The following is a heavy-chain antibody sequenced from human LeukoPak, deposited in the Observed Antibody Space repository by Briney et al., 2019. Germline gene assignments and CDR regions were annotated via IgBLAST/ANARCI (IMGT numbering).Heavy chain of an antibody. CDR1: GYSFTSNW. CDR2: MYRGDSDL. Sequence: GESLKISCKGSGYSFTSNWIGWVRQMPGKGLERMGVMYRGDSDLRYSPSFEGQVTISVDKSISTAYLQWSSLKASDTAMYYCAGGDRLYYFDYWGQGTLVTVSS. D-gene: IGHD2-21*02. V-gene: IGHV5-51*01. CDR3: AGGDRLYYFDY. J-gene: IGHJ4*02.